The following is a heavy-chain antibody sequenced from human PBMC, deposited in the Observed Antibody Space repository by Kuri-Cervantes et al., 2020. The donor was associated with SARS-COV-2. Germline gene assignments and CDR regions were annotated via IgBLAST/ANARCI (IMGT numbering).Heavy chain of an antibody. J-gene: IGHJ4*02. CDR2: IYYSGST. CDR3: ARGGFYDILTGYYPPFDY. V-gene: IGHV4-59*01. D-gene: IGHD3-9*01. Sequence: SETLSLTCTVSGGSISSYYWSWIRQPPGKGLEWIGYIYYSGSTNYNPSLKSRVTISVDTSKNQFYLKLSSVTAADTAVYYCARGGFYDILTGYYPPFDYWGQGTLVTVSS. CDR1: GGSISSYY.